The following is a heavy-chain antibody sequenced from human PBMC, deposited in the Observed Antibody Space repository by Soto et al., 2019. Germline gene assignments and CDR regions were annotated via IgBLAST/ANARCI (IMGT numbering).Heavy chain of an antibody. D-gene: IGHD2-2*03. CDR2: ISSSSSYI. V-gene: IGHV3-21*01. CDR1: VFTFSSYN. CDR3: ARDGLSDYYGMDV. Sequence: EVQLVESGGGLVKPGGSLRLSCAASVFTFSSYNMKWVRQAPGKGLEWVSSISSSSSYIYYADSVKGRVTVSRDNARKSLFLQMNSLRAEDTAVYYCARDGLSDYYGMDVWGQGATVTVSS. J-gene: IGHJ6*02.